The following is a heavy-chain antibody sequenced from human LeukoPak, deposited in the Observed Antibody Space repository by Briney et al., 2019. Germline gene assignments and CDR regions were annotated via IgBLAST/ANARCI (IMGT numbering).Heavy chain of an antibody. D-gene: IGHD2-15*01. J-gene: IGHJ4*02. CDR1: GFSLSDYW. Sequence: GGSLRLSCAASGFSLSDYWMNWVRQVPGKGPVWVSHISTDGRNIAYADSVKGRFTISRDSAKNTLYLQMNSLRVEDTAIYYCVRDGRGRTPYDCWGQGTLVTVSS. CDR2: ISTDGRNI. V-gene: IGHV3-74*01. CDR3: VRDGRGRTPYDC.